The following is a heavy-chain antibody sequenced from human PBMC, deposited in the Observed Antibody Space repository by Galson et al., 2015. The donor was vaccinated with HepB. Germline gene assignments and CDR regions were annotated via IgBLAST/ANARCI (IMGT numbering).Heavy chain of an antibody. CDR2: IYYSGST. Sequence: SETLSLTCTASGGSISSSSYYWGWIRQPPGKGLEWIGSIYYSGSTYYNPSLKSRVTISVDTSKNQFSLKLSSVTAADTAVYYCARLGYSHNFDYWGQGTLVTVSS. J-gene: IGHJ4*02. CDR3: ARLGYSHNFDY. V-gene: IGHV4-39*01. D-gene: IGHD5-18*01. CDR1: GGSISSSSYY.